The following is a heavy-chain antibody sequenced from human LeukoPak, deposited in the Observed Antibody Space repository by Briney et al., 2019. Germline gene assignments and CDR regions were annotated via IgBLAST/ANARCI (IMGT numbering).Heavy chain of an antibody. CDR3: AKDESKVGATDY. CDR2: IRYDGTTQ. J-gene: IGHJ4*02. Sequence: GGSLRLSCAASGFTFSSYGMHWVRQAPGKGPEWVAFIRYDGTTQFYSESVKGRFTISRDNSRNTLYLQMNSLRAEDTAVYYCAKDESKVGATDYWGQGTLVTVSS. CDR1: GFTFSSYG. D-gene: IGHD1-26*01. V-gene: IGHV3-30*02.